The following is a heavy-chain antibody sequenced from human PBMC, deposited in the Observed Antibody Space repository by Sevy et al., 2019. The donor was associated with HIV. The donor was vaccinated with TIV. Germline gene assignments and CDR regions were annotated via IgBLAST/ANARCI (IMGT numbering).Heavy chain of an antibody. Sequence: GGSLRLSCAASGFTFSSYWRSWVRQAPGKGLEWVANIKQDGSEKYYVDSVKGQFTSSRDNAKNSLYLQMNCLRAEDTYVYYFARGGRGVIIYLWGQGTLVTVSS. V-gene: IGHV3-7*03. CDR2: IKQDGSEK. J-gene: IGHJ5*02. CDR3: ARGGRGVIIYL. CDR1: GFTFSSYW. D-gene: IGHD3-10*01.